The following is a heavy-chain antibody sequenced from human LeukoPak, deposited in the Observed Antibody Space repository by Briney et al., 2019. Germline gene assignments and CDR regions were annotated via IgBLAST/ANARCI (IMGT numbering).Heavy chain of an antibody. CDR3: AKVVRGVKSVFDH. J-gene: IGHJ4*02. V-gene: IGHV3-23*01. CDR2: ISGSGGST. Sequence: TGGSLRLSCAASGFTFSSYAMSWVRQAPGKGLEWVSAISGSGGSTYYADSVKGRFTISRDNSKNTLYLQMNSMRAEDTAVYYCAKVVRGVKSVFDHWGQGTLVTVSS. D-gene: IGHD3-10*01. CDR1: GFTFSSYA.